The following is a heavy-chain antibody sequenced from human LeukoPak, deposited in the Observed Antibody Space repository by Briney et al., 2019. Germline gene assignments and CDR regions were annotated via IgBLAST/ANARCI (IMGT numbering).Heavy chain of an antibody. D-gene: IGHD2-2*01. J-gene: IGHJ4*02. CDR3: AKDSLRTVPKASFDY. V-gene: IGHV3-23*01. CDR1: GFTLSSYE. CDR2: ISSSGGST. Sequence: PGGSLRLSCTVSGFTLSSYEMSWIRQAPGKGLEWVSGISSSGGSTYYADSVKGRFTISRDNSKNTLFLQMNSLRAEDRAVYYCAKDSLRTVPKASFDYWGQGILVTVSS.